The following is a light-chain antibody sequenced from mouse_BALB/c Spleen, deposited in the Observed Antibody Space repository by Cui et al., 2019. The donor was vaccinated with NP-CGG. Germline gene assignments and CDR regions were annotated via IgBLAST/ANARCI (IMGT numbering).Light chain of an antibody. Sequence: VVTEDAALATSPGETVTLSCRSSTGAVTTSNYANWVQEKPDHLFTGLIGGTNNRAPGVPARFSGSLIGDKAVLTITGAQTEDEAIYFCALWYSNHWVFGGGTKLTVL. CDR2: GTN. CDR3: ALWYSNHWV. J-gene: IGLJ1*01. V-gene: IGLV1*01. CDR1: TGAVTTSNY.